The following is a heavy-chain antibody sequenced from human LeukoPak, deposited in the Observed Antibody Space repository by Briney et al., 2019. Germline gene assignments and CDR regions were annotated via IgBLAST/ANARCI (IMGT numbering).Heavy chain of an antibody. J-gene: IGHJ3*02. CDR2: ISGGGSGT. Sequence: GWSLRLSYAPSGFTFSSYAMSWVRQAPGKGLEWVAVISGGGSGTYYADSVRGRFTISRDNSKNTVYLQMNSLRAEDTAIYYCAKAVGSSGYFSRDAFDIWGQGTMVTVSS. CDR3: AKAVGSSGYFSRDAFDI. V-gene: IGHV3-23*01. CDR1: GFTFSSYA. D-gene: IGHD3-22*01.